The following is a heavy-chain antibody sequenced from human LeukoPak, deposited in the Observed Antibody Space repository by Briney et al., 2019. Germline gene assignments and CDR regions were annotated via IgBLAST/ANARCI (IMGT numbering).Heavy chain of an antibody. J-gene: IGHJ4*02. D-gene: IGHD4-17*01. Sequence: GGSLRLSCTVSGFTVSSNSMSWVRQAPGKGLEWVSFIYSGGNTHYSDSVKGRFTISRDNSKNTLYLQMNSLRPEDTAVYYCAKDWKGLTTVTYDYWGQGTLVTVSS. CDR1: GFTVSSNS. CDR2: IYSGGNT. V-gene: IGHV3-53*05. CDR3: AKDWKGLTTVTYDY.